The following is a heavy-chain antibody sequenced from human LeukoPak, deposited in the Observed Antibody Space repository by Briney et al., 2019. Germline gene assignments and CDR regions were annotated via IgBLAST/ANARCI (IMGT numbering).Heavy chain of an antibody. D-gene: IGHD6-19*01. CDR3: ARQWLVRPYYFDY. Sequence: GESLKISCKGSGYSFTSYWIGWVRQMPGKGLEWMGIIYPGDSDTRYSPSFQGQVTISADKPISTAYLQWSSLKASDTAMYYCARQWLVRPYYFDYWGQGTLVTVSS. CDR2: IYPGDSDT. J-gene: IGHJ4*02. CDR1: GYSFTSYW. V-gene: IGHV5-51*01.